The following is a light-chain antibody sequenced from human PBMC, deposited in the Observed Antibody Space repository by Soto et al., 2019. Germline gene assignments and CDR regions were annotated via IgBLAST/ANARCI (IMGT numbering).Light chain of an antibody. CDR1: SSDVGDYNY. J-gene: IGLJ1*01. CDR2: DVS. Sequence: QSVLTQPASVSGSPGQSITISCTGTSSDVGDYNYVSWYQQHPGKAPKLMIYDVSNRPSGVSNRFSGSKSGNTASLTISGLQVEYEADYYCSSYTSSSTSSSTLYVFGTGTKVTVL. CDR3: SSYTSSSTSSSTLYV. V-gene: IGLV2-14*01.